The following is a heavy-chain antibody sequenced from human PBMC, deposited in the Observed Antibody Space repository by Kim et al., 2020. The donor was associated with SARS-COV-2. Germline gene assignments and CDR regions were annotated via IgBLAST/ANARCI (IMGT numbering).Heavy chain of an antibody. J-gene: IGHJ4*02. CDR1: GGSISSSSYY. Sequence: SETLSLTCTVSGGSISSSSYYWGWIRQPPGKGLEWIGSIYYSGSTYNNPSLKSRVTISVDTSKNQFSLKLSSVTAADTAVYYCARGVGQQQGIDYWGQGTVVTVSS. D-gene: IGHD6-13*01. CDR3: ARGVGQQQGIDY. V-gene: IGHV4-39*01. CDR2: IYYSGST.